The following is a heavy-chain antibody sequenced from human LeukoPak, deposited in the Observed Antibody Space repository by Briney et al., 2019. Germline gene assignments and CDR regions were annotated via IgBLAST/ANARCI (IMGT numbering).Heavy chain of an antibody. Sequence: GESLKISRKGSGYSFTSYWIGWVRQMPGKGLEWMGIIYPGDSDTRYGPSFQGQVTISADKSISTAYLQWSSLKASDTAMYYCARGSYYYGSGSYAYYGMDVWGKGTTVTVSS. J-gene: IGHJ6*04. CDR2: IYPGDSDT. CDR1: GYSFTSYW. D-gene: IGHD3-10*01. CDR3: ARGSYYYGSGSYAYYGMDV. V-gene: IGHV5-51*01.